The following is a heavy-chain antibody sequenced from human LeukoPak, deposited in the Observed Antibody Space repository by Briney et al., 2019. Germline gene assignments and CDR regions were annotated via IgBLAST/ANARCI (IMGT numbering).Heavy chain of an antibody. CDR2: IYHSGST. CDR1: GGSISSSNW. Sequence: SETLSLTCTVSGGSISSSNWWSWVRQPPGQGLEWIGEIYHSGSTNYNPSLKSRVTISVDKSKNQFSLKLSSVTAADTAVYYCARVIAVAGTSPGSGYYYGMDVWGQGTTVTVSS. V-gene: IGHV4-4*02. CDR3: ARVIAVAGTSPGSGYYYGMDV. D-gene: IGHD6-19*01. J-gene: IGHJ6*02.